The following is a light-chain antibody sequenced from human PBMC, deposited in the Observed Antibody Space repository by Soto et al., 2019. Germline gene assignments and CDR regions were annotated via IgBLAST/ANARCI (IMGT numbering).Light chain of an antibody. CDR3: SSYTSSNTLVV. J-gene: IGLJ2*01. Sequence: QSVLTQPASVSGSPGQSITISCTGSSSDVGGYNYVSWYQQHPGKAPKLLIYDVSNRPSGVSNRFSGSKSGNTASLTISGLQAEDEADYYCSSYTSSNTLVVLGGGTKLTVL. CDR2: DVS. V-gene: IGLV2-14*01. CDR1: SSDVGGYNY.